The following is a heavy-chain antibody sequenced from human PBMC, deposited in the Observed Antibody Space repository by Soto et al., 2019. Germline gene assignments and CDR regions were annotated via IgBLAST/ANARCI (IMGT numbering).Heavy chain of an antibody. Sequence: GGSLRLSCAAPGFTFSSYDMNWVRQAPGKGLEWVSYISSSGSTIYYADSVKGRLTISRDNAENSLYLQMNSLRAEDTAVYYCAREPDSSGYYYYLHAFDIWGQGTMVTVSS. V-gene: IGHV3-48*03. CDR2: ISSSGSTI. D-gene: IGHD3-22*01. CDR3: AREPDSSGYYYYLHAFDI. CDR1: GFTFSSYD. J-gene: IGHJ3*02.